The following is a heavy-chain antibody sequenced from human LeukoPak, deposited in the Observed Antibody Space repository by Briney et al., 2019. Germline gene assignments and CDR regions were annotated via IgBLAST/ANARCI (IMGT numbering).Heavy chain of an antibody. CDR1: GGTFSSYA. CDR2: IIPIFGTA. J-gene: IGHJ6*03. CDR3: ARGYCSSTSCYDYMDV. D-gene: IGHD2-2*01. V-gene: IGHV1-69*05. Sequence: SVKVSCKASGGTFSSYAISWVRQAPGQGLEWMGGIIPIFGTANYAQKFQGRVTVTTDESTSTAYMELSSLRSEDTAVYYCARGYCSSTSCYDYMDVWGKGTTVTVSS.